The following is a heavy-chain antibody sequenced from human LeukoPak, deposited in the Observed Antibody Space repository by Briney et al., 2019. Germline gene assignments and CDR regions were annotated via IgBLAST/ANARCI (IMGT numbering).Heavy chain of an antibody. CDR2: ISGSGGST. J-gene: IGHJ4*02. CDR1: GFTFSSYS. Sequence: GGSLRLSCAASGFTFSSYSMNWVRQAPGKGLEWVSAISGSGGSTYYADSVKGRFTISRDNSKNTLYLQMNSLRAEDTAVYYCAKAAQTMVVTMPFDYWGQGTLVTVSS. CDR3: AKAAQTMVVTMPFDY. D-gene: IGHD4/OR15-4a*01. V-gene: IGHV3-23*01.